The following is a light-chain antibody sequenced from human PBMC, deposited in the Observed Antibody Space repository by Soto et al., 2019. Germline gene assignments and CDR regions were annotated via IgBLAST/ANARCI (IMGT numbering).Light chain of an antibody. J-gene: IGLJ1*01. CDR3: QSYDSSLSGDV. V-gene: IGLV1-40*01. CDR2: GNS. Sequence: VLTQPPSVSGAPGQRVTISCTGSSSNIEPGYDVHWYKQLPGTAPRLRIYGNSNRPSGVPDRFSGSKSGTSAALDINGLQAEDEADYYCQSYDSSLSGDVFGTGGKVTVL. CDR1: SSNIEPGYD.